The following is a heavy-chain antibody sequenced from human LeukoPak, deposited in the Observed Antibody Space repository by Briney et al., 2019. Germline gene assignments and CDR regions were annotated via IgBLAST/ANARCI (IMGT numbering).Heavy chain of an antibody. D-gene: IGHD3-22*01. CDR3: ARKDYYDSSGYRVDAFDI. J-gene: IGHJ3*02. CDR2: INAGNGNT. V-gene: IGHV1-3*01. Sequence: ASVKVSCKASGYTFTSYAMHWVRQAPGQRLEWMGWINAGNGNTKYSQKFQGRVTITRDTSASTAYMELSSLRSEDTAVYYCARKDYYDSSGYRVDAFDIWGQGTMVTVSS. CDR1: GYTFTSYA.